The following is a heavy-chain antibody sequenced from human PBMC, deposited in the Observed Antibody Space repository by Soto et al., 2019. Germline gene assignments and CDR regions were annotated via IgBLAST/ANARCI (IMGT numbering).Heavy chain of an antibody. D-gene: IGHD4-17*01. CDR1: GYTFTASG. J-gene: IGHJ4*02. Sequence: QVQLVQSGPEVQKPGASLKVSCKASGYTFTASGISWVRQAPGQGLEWMGWTSIYNGHTEYSPKFLGRVVMTTDTSADTTYLELKSLRPDDAAFYYCARWDDYCASAQYHFDQWCQGTLVAVSS. CDR3: ARWDDYCASAQYHFDQ. CDR2: TSIYNGHT. V-gene: IGHV1-18*01.